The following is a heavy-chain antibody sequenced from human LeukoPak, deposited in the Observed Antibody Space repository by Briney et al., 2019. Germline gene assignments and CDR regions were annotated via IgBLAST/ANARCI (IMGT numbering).Heavy chain of an antibody. CDR1: GGSISSYY. J-gene: IGHJ3*02. V-gene: IGHV4-4*07. CDR2: IYTSGST. D-gene: IGHD2-15*01. CDR3: ASEHPGYCSGGRRYNDDAFDI. Sequence: SETLSLTCTVSGGSISSYYWSWIREPAGEGLEWIGRIYTSGSTNYNPSLKSRVTMSVDTSKNQFSLKLSSVTAADTAVYYCASEHPGYCSGGRRYNDDAFDIWGQGTMVTVSS.